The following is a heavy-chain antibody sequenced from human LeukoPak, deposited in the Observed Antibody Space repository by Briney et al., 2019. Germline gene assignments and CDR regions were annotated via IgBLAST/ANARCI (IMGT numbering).Heavy chain of an antibody. D-gene: IGHD3-10*01. CDR2: IYYSGRT. CDR3: AGDSYYYGSGSYGDLYDY. Sequence: KTSETLSLTCSVSGGSISSSEYYWGWIRQPPGKGLEWIGSIYYSGRTYYNPSLESRVSISGDTSKNQFSLKLSSVTAADTAVYYCAGDSYYYGSGSYGDLYDYWGQGTLVTVSS. V-gene: IGHV4-39*07. J-gene: IGHJ4*02. CDR1: GGSISSSEYY.